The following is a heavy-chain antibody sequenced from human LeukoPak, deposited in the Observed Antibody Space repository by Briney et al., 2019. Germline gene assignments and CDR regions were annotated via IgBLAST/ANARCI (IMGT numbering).Heavy chain of an antibody. CDR2: ISSSSSYI. J-gene: IGHJ4*02. CDR3: ARAAYYYDSSGFGDY. D-gene: IGHD3-22*01. Sequence: PGGSLRLSCAASGFTFSSYSMNWVHQAPGKGLEWVSSISSSSSYIYYADSVKGRFTISRDNAKNSLYLQMNSLRAEDTAVYYCARAAYYYDSSGFGDYWGQGTLVTVSS. V-gene: IGHV3-21*01. CDR1: GFTFSSYS.